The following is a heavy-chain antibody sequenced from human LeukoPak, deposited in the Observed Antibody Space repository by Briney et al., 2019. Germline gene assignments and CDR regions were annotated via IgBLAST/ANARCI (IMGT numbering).Heavy chain of an antibody. CDR1: GYTFTSYA. Sequence: GASVKVSCKASGYTFTSYAMNWVRQAPGQGLEWMGGIIPIFGTANYAQKFQGRVTITADESTSTAYMELSSLRSEDTAVYYCASWGEEIDYWGQGTLVTVSS. CDR2: IIPIFGTA. D-gene: IGHD3-16*01. CDR3: ASWGEEIDY. J-gene: IGHJ4*02. V-gene: IGHV1-69*13.